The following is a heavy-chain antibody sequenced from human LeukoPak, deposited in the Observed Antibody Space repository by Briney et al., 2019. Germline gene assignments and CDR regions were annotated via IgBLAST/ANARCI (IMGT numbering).Heavy chain of an antibody. J-gene: IGHJ4*02. CDR1: GGSFSGYY. CDR3: ARDPDYYDSSGYYDSGGDHFDY. V-gene: IGHV4-34*01. CDR2: INHSGST. D-gene: IGHD3-22*01. Sequence: SETLSLTCAVYGGSFSGYYWSWIRQPPGKGLEWIGEINHSGSTNYNPSLKSRVTISVDTSKNQFSLKLSSVTAADTAVYYCARDPDYYDSSGYYDSGGDHFDYWGQGTLVTVSS.